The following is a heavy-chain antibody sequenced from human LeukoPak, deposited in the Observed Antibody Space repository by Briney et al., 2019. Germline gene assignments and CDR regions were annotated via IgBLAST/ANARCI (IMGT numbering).Heavy chain of an antibody. D-gene: IGHD3-10*01. Sequence: GGSLRLSCAASGFTFSSYAMHWVRQAPGKGLEWVAVISYDGSNEYYADSVKGRFTISRDNSKNTLYLQMNSLRAEDTAVYYCARGLEGGSGEFDYWGQGTLVTVSS. CDR2: ISYDGSNE. V-gene: IGHV3-30*04. CDR3: ARGLEGGSGEFDY. CDR1: GFTFSSYA. J-gene: IGHJ4*02.